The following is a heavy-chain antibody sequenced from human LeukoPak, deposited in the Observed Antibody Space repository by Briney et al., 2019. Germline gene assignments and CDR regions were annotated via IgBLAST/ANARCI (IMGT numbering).Heavy chain of an antibody. D-gene: IGHD4-17*01. CDR1: GYTFTGYW. Sequence: ASVKVSCKAFGYTFTGYWMHWVRQAPGQGPGWMGVISPSGGSTIYAQKFKGRVTLTRDMSTSTDYLELSSLRSEDTAVYYCARERYGDYVVGAFDIWGQGTMVTVSS. CDR2: ISPSGGST. V-gene: IGHV1-46*01. CDR3: ARERYGDYVVGAFDI. J-gene: IGHJ3*02.